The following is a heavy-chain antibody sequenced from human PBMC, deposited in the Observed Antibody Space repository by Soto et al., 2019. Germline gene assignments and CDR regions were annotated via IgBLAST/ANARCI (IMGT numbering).Heavy chain of an antibody. V-gene: IGHV1-46*01. J-gene: IGHJ6*02. Sequence: QVQLVQSGAEVKKPGASVKVSCKASGYSFTNYYIHWARQAPGQGLEWMGIINPSGGSTSYAQKSQGRVTMTRDTSTSTVYMELSSLRSEDTAVYYCARVGYSSSSGSSGMDVWGQGTTVTVSS. CDR3: ARVGYSSSSGSSGMDV. CDR2: INPSGGST. CDR1: GYSFTNYY. D-gene: IGHD6-6*01.